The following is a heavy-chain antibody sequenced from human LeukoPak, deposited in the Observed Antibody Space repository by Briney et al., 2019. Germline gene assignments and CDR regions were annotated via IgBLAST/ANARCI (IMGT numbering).Heavy chain of an antibody. Sequence: GGSLRLSCSASGFTFDTFVMHWVRQAPGKGLEYVSGISGNGARTHNADFVKGRFTISRDNPKNTLFLQMTSLRADDTAVYYCVTQISGWVYWGQGTLVTVSS. V-gene: IGHV3-64D*06. CDR3: VTQISGWVY. CDR1: GFTFDTFV. CDR2: ISGNGART. D-gene: IGHD6-19*01. J-gene: IGHJ4*02.